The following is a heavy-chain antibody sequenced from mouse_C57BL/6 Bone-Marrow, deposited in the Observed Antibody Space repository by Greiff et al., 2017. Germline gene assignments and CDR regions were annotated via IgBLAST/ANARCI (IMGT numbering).Heavy chain of an antibody. CDR1: GYTFTDYA. J-gene: IGHJ1*03. CDR3: AREGVRTVVAPRWYFDV. D-gene: IGHD1-1*01. CDR2: ISTYYGDA. Sequence: VQLQQSGPELVRPGVSVKISCKGSGYTFTDYAMHWVKQSHAKSLEWIGVISTYYGDASYNQKFKDKATMTVDKSSSTAYMELARLTSEDSAVYYWAREGVRTVVAPRWYFDVWGTGTTVTVSS. V-gene: IGHV1-67*01.